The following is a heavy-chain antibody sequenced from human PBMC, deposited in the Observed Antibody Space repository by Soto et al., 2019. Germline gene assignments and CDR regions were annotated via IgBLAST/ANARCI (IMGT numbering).Heavy chain of an antibody. J-gene: IGHJ6*02. CDR2: INPSGGST. V-gene: IGHV1-46*01. Sequence: QVQLVQSGAEVKKPGASVKVSCKASGYTFTSYYMHWVRQAPGQGLEWMGIINPSGGSTSYAQKFQGRVTITADKSTSTAYMELSSLRSEDTAVYYCASSPDIVVVPAAIGDYYYGMDVWGQGTTVTVSS. CDR1: GYTFTSYY. D-gene: IGHD2-2*01. CDR3: ASSPDIVVVPAAIGDYYYGMDV.